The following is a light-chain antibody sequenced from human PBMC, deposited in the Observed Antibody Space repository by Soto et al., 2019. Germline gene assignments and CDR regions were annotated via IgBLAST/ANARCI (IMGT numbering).Light chain of an antibody. CDR2: DAS. CDR3: QQRSNWPPLT. J-gene: IGKJ4*01. Sequence: EVVLTQSPATLSLSPGERATLSCRASQSVSSFLAWYQQNPGQAPRLLIYDASNRAPGIPARFSGSGSGTAFSLAISSLAPDDFAVYYCQQRSNWPPLTFGGGTKVEIK. V-gene: IGKV3-11*01. CDR1: QSVSSF.